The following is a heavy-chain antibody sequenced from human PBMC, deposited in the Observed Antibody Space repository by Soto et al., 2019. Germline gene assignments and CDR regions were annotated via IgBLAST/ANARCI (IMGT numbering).Heavy chain of an antibody. CDR2: TYYRSKWYN. D-gene: IGHD1-1*01. J-gene: IGHJ6*02. V-gene: IGHV6-1*01. CDR1: GDSVSSNSAA. CDR3: AREMEREDYYYGMDV. Sequence: QPLSLPCAISGDSVSSNSAACNLIRHSPSRGLEWLGRTYYRSKWYNDYAVSVKSRITINPDTSKNQFSLQLNSVTPEDTAVYYCAREMEREDYYYGMDVWGQGTTVTVSS.